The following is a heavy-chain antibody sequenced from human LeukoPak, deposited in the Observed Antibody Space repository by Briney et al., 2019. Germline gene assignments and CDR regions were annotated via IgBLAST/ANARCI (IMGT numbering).Heavy chain of an antibody. D-gene: IGHD3-10*01. J-gene: IGHJ4*02. Sequence: GGSLRLSCTASGFTFTNYAMSWVRQAPGKGLEWVSGISDVEKIPYYSDSVKGRFTISRDNSKKTVYLQMNNLRAEDTAVYFCARHDSYIPYWGQGIPVTVSS. V-gene: IGHV3-23*01. CDR3: ARHDSYIPY. CDR1: GFTFTNYA. CDR2: ISDVEKIP.